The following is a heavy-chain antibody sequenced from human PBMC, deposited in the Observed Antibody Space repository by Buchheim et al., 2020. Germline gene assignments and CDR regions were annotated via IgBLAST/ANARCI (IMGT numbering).Heavy chain of an antibody. V-gene: IGHV3-30*04. J-gene: IGHJ4*02. D-gene: IGHD3-10*01. CDR3: ARSYYYGSGSYPDY. Sequence: QVQLVESGGGVVQPGRYLRLSCAASGFTFSSYAMHWVRQAPGKGLEWVAVISYDGSNKYYADSVKGRFTISRDNSKHTLHLQMNSLRAEDTAVYYCARSYYYGSGSYPDYWGQGTL. CDR2: ISYDGSNK. CDR1: GFTFSSYA.